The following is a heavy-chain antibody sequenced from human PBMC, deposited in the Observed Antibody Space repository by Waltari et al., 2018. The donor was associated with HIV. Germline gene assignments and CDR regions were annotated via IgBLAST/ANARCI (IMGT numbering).Heavy chain of an antibody. CDR2: FYGVGSP. J-gene: IGHJ2*01. D-gene: IGHD4-17*01. Sequence: EVQVVESGGSLIQPGGSLRLSCAASGFTVSGGYLTWVCQAPGKGQGWHSLFYGVGSPSYADSVKGRFTLSRDTSTNTIYLQIDNLRAEDTAMYHCATTSTVGRNWHFDVWGRGSLVTVSS. CDR3: ATTSTVGRNWHFDV. CDR1: GFTVSGGY. V-gene: IGHV3-53*01.